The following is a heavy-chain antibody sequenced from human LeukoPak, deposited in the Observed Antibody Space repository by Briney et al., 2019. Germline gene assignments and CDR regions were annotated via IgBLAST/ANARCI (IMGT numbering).Heavy chain of an antibody. D-gene: IGHD1-26*01. V-gene: IGHV3-23*01. CDR2: ISGSGGST. Sequence: GGSLRLSCAASGFTFSSYAMSWVRQAPGKGLEWVSAISGSGGSTYYADSVKGRFTISRDNAKKSVYLQMNSLRAEDTAIYYCARGGPLGSYWGQGTLVTVSS. CDR1: GFTFSSYA. CDR3: ARGGPLGSY. J-gene: IGHJ4*02.